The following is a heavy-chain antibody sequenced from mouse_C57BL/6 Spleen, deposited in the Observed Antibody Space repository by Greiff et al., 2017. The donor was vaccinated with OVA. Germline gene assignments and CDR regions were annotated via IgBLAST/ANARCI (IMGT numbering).Heavy chain of an antibody. J-gene: IGHJ2*01. CDR1: GFTFNTYA. CDR3: VKGAYYGSSYYFDY. D-gene: IGHD1-1*01. V-gene: IGHV10-3*01. CDR2: IRRKSSNYAT. Sequence: DVHLVESGGGLVQPKGSLKLSCAASGFTFNTYAMHWVRQAPGKGLEWVARIRRKSSNYATYYADSVKDRFTISRDDSQSMLYLQMNHLKTEDTAMYYCVKGAYYGSSYYFDYWGQGTTLTVSS.